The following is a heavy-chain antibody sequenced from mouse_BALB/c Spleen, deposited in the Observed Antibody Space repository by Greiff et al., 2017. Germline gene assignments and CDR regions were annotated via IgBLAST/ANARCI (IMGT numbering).Heavy chain of an antibody. V-gene: IGHV1-63*02. J-gene: IGHJ1*01. Sequence: QVQLQQSGAELVRPGTSVKISCKASGYTFTNYWLGWVKQRPGHGLEWIGDIYPGGGYTNYNEKFKGKATLTADTSSSTAYMQLSSLTSEDSAVYCCARLLLRLDFDVWGAGTTVTVSS. CDR1: GYTFTNYW. D-gene: IGHD1-2*01. CDR3: ARLLLRLDFDV. CDR2: IYPGGGYT.